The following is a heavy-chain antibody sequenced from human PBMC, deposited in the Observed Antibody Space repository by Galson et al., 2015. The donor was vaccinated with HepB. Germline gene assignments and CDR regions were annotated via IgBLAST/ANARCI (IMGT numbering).Heavy chain of an antibody. V-gene: IGHV4-39*01. CDR1: GGSISSSSFY. D-gene: IGHD3-3*01. Sequence: LSLTCTVSGGSISSSSFYWGWIRQPPGKGLEWIGSIYYSGRTYYNPSLKSRVTISVDTSKNQFSLKLSSVTAADTAVYYCARHSGSSPDYWLYYWGQGTLVTVSS. CDR2: IYYSGRT. J-gene: IGHJ4*02. CDR3: ARHSGSSPDYWLYY.